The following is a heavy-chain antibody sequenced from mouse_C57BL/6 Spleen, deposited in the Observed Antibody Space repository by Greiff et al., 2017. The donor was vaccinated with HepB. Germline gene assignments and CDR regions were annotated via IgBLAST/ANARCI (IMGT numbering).Heavy chain of an antibody. D-gene: IGHD2-2*01. CDR2: INPNNGGT. Sequence: EVQLQQSGPELVKPGASVKISCKASGYTFTDYYMNWVKQSHGKSLEWIGDINPNNGGTSYNQKFKGKATLTVDKSSSTAYMQLRSLTSEDSAVYYCARWDYGYDGFAYWGQGTLVTVSA. J-gene: IGHJ3*01. V-gene: IGHV1-26*01. CDR1: GYTFTDYY. CDR3: ARWDYGYDGFAY.